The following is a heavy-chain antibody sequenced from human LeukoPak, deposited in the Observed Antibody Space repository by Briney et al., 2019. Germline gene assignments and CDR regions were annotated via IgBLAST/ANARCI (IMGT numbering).Heavy chain of an antibody. Sequence: GGSLRLSCAASGFTFDDYGLSWVRQAPGKGLEWVSAISGSGGSTYYADSVKGRFTISRDNSKNTLYLQMNSLRAEDTAVFYCAARSGYYYTAFRYWGQGTLVTVSS. CDR2: ISGSGGST. V-gene: IGHV3-23*01. CDR1: GFTFDDYG. D-gene: IGHD3-22*01. CDR3: AARSGYYYTAFRY. J-gene: IGHJ4*02.